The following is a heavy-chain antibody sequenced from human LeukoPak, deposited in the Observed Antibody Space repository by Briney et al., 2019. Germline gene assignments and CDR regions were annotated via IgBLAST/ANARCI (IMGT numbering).Heavy chain of an antibody. V-gene: IGHV1-18*04. CDR1: GYTFTDYY. CDR3: ARGYCSGSSCYPVNTVDY. J-gene: IGHJ4*02. Sequence: ASVKVSCKASGYTFTDYYIHWVRQAPGQGLEWMGWISAYNGNTNYAQKLQGRVTMTTDTSTSTAYMELSSLRSDDTAVYYCARGYCSGSSCYPVNTVDYWGQGTLVTVSS. D-gene: IGHD2-15*01. CDR2: ISAYNGNT.